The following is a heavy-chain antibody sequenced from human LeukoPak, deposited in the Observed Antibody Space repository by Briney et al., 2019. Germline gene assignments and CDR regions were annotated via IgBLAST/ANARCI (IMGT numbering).Heavy chain of an antibody. Sequence: SETLSLTCAVSGYSISSGYYWGWIRQPPGRGLVWIGSIFHSGSTYYNPSLKNRVTISVDTSKNQFSLKLSSVTAADTAVYYCARDFIAVAGTPDYWGQGTLVTVSS. J-gene: IGHJ4*02. V-gene: IGHV4-38-2*02. CDR1: GYSISSGYY. D-gene: IGHD6-19*01. CDR2: IFHSGST. CDR3: ARDFIAVAGTPDY.